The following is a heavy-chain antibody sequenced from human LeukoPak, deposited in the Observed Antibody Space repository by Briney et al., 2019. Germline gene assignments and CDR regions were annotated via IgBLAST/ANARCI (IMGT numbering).Heavy chain of an antibody. D-gene: IGHD3-3*01. CDR1: GFTFSSYS. CDR3: ARDRNYDFWSGYGY. Sequence: GGSLRLSCAASGFTFSSYSMNWVRQAPGKGLEWVAVISYDGSNKYYADSVKGRFTISRDNSKNTLYLQMNSLRAEDTAVYYCARDRNYDFWSGYGYWGQGTLVTVSS. V-gene: IGHV3-30*03. J-gene: IGHJ4*02. CDR2: ISYDGSNK.